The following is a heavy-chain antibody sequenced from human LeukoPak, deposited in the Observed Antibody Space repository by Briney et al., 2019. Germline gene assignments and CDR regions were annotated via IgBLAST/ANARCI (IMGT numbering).Heavy chain of an antibody. J-gene: IGHJ5*02. CDR2: IYHSGST. D-gene: IGHD6-13*01. CDR3: ARGEQLVRGVGWFDP. CDR1: GGSISSGGYY. Sequence: PSETLSLTCTVSGGSISSGGYYWSWIRQPPGKGLEWIGYIYHSGSTYYNPSLKSRVTISVDRSKNQFSLKLSSVTAADTAVYYCARGEQLVRGVGWFDPWGQGTLVTVSS. V-gene: IGHV4-30-2*01.